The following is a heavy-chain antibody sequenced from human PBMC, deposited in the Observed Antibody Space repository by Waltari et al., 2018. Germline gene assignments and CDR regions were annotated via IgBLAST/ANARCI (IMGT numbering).Heavy chain of an antibody. V-gene: IGHV1-18*01. CDR1: GYTFTSYG. D-gene: IGHD3-22*01. J-gene: IGHJ1*01. CDR3: ARDLLYYDSSGYYYIRYFQH. CDR2: ISAYNGNT. Sequence: QVQLVQSGAEVKKQGASVKVSCKASGYTFTSYGISWVRQAPGQGLEWMGWISAYNGNTNYAQNLQVRVTMTTDTSTSTAYMELSRLRSDDTAVYYCARDLLYYDSSGYYYIRYFQHWGQGTLVTVSS.